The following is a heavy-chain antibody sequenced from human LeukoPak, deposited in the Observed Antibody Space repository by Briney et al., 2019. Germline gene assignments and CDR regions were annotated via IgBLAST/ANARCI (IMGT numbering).Heavy chain of an antibody. J-gene: IGHJ5*02. CDR3: AKDPYRVIVATGNYLDP. CDR2: ISYSGGST. D-gene: IGHD3-22*01. CDR1: GFTFSSYA. Sequence: GGSLRLSCAASGFTFSSYAMSWVRQAPGKGLEWVSFISYSGGSTYYADSVKGRFTISRDNSKNTLYLQMNSLRAEDTAVYHCAKDPYRVIVATGNYLDPWGQGTLVTVSS. V-gene: IGHV3-23*01.